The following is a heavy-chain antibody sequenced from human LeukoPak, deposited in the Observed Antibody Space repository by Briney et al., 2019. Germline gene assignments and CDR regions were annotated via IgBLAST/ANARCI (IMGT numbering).Heavy chain of an antibody. CDR1: GYSFTNYW. V-gene: IGHV5-51*01. CDR2: LYPGDSDT. Sequence: GESLKISCKGSGYSFTNYWIGWVRQMPGKGLEWMGILYPGDSDTRYSPSFQGQVTISADKSISTAYLQWSSLKASDTAMYYCAGTLNYYDSSAYYLAPFDYWGQGTLVTVFS. D-gene: IGHD3-22*01. J-gene: IGHJ4*02. CDR3: AGTLNYYDSSAYYLAPFDY.